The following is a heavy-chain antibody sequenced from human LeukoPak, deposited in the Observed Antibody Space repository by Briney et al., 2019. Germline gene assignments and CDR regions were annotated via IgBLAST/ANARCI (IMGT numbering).Heavy chain of an antibody. J-gene: IGHJ5*01. Sequence: SQTLSLTCLVSGGSISSSPYSGTYYWSWIRQTAGKGLKWIGRMYNSGTTNYNPLLKSRVAISVDTSKNQFSLNQSSVTAADTAVYYCVRGTSRFDSWGQGTLVTVSS. CDR1: GGSISSSPYSGTYY. V-gene: IGHV4-61*02. CDR3: VRGTSRFDS. CDR2: MYNSGTT.